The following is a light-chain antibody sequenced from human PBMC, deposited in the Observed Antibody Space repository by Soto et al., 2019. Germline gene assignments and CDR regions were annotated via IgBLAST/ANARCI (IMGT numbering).Light chain of an antibody. CDR3: QKYNNEWT. CDR1: QSISTW. CDR2: KAS. J-gene: IGKJ1*01. V-gene: IGKV1-5*03. Sequence: DIPMTQSPSTLSASVGDRVTITCRASQSISTWLAWYQQKPGKAPKLLIYKASSLESGVPSRFSGSGSGTEFTLTISSLQSDEFATNYCQKYNNEWTFGQGTKVEIK.